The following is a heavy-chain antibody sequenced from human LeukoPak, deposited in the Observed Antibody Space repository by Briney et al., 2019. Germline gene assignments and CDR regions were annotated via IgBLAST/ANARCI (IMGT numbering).Heavy chain of an antibody. CDR3: ARGLLWFGDLDAFDI. CDR1: GYTFTGYY. J-gene: IGHJ3*02. CDR2: INPNSGGT. D-gene: IGHD3-10*01. Sequence: SVKVSCKASGYTFTGYYMHWVRQAPGQGLEWMGWINPNSGGTNYAQKFQGRVTMTRDTSISTAYMELSRLRSDDTAVYYCARGLLWFGDLDAFDIWGQGTMVTVSS. V-gene: IGHV1-2*02.